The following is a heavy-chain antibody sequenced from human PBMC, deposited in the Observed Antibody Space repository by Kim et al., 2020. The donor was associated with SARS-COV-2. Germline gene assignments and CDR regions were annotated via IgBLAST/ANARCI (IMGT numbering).Heavy chain of an antibody. Sequence: GGSLRLSCAASGFTFSSYAMSWVRQAPGKGLEWVSAISGSGGSTYYADSVKGRFTISRDNSKNTLYLQMNSLRAEDTAVYYCAKKDNSDWPDYYYYYGMDVWGQGTTVTVSS. CDR2: ISGSGGST. V-gene: IGHV3-23*01. CDR1: GFTFSSYA. D-gene: IGHD6-25*01. CDR3: AKKDNSDWPDYYYYYGMDV. J-gene: IGHJ6*02.